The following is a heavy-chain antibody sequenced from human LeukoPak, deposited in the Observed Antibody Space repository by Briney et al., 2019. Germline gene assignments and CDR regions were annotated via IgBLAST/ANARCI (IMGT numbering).Heavy chain of an antibody. CDR1: GGSFSGYY. D-gene: IGHD2-8*01. CDR3: ARGSAFQLNLDIVLMVYATFDY. Sequence: SETLSLTCAVYGGSFSGYYWSWIRQPPGKGLEWIGEINHSGSTNYNPSLKSRVTISVDTSKNQFSLKLSSVTAADTAVYYCARGSAFQLNLDIVLMVYATFDYWGQGTLVTVSS. CDR2: INHSGST. V-gene: IGHV4-34*01. J-gene: IGHJ4*02.